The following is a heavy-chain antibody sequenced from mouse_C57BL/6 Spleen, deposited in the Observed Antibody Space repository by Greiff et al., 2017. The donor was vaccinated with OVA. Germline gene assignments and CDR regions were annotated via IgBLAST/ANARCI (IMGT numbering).Heavy chain of an antibody. V-gene: IGHV5-9-1*02. D-gene: IGHD1-1*01. Sequence: EVHLVESGEGLVKPGGSLKLSCAASGFTFSSYAMSWVRQTPEKRLEWVAYISSGGDYIYYADTVKGRFTISRDNARNTLYLQMSSRKSEDTAMYYCTRANYDGSSGGYFDYWGQGTTLTVSS. CDR3: TRANYDGSSGGYFDY. CDR2: ISSGGDYI. J-gene: IGHJ2*01. CDR1: GFTFSSYA.